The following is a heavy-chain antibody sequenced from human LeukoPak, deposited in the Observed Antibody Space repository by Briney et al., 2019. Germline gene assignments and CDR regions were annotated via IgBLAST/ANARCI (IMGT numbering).Heavy chain of an antibody. J-gene: IGHJ4*02. D-gene: IGHD3-22*01. V-gene: IGHV3-23*01. CDR2: ISGSGGST. CDR3: AKLPYYYDSSGYFLKGHFDY. CDR1: GFTFSNSA. Sequence: GGSLRLSCAASGFTFSNSAMSWVRQAPGKGLEWVSAISGSGGSTYYADSVKGRFTISRDNSRNTLYLQMNSLRAEDTAVYYCAKLPYYYDSSGYFLKGHFDYWGQGTLVTVSS.